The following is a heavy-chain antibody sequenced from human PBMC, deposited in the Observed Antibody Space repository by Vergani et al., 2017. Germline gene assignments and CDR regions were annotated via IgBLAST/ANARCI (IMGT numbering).Heavy chain of an antibody. J-gene: IGHJ4*02. CDR3: ARDLDYSNPMYYFDY. V-gene: IGHV3-48*03. CDR1: GFTFSSYE. CDR2: ISSSGSTI. D-gene: IGHD4-11*01. Sequence: EVQLVESGGGLVQPGGSLRLSCAASGFTFSSYEMNWVRQAPGKGLEWVSYISSSGSTIYYADSVKGRFTISRDNAKNSLYLQMNSLRAEDTAVYYCARDLDYSNPMYYFDYWGQGTLVTVSS.